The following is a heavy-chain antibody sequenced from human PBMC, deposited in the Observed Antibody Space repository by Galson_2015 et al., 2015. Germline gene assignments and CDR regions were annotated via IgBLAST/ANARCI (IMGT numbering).Heavy chain of an antibody. V-gene: IGHV3-73*01. CDR2: IRSNANSYAT. Sequence: SLRLSCAASGFTFSGSAMHWVRQASGKGLEWVGRIRSNANSYATEYAASVKGRFTISRNDSTNTAYLQMNSLKAEDTAVYFCTGVRGFDAFDFWGQGTTVTVSS. D-gene: IGHD3-10*01. CDR1: GFTFSGSA. CDR3: TGVRGFDAFDF. J-gene: IGHJ6*02.